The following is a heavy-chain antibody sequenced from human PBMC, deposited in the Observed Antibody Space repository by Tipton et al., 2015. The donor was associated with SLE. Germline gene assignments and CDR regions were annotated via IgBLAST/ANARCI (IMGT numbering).Heavy chain of an antibody. J-gene: IGHJ4*02. V-gene: IGHV3-30*02. D-gene: IGHD6-25*01. Sequence: SLRLSCAASGFTFSRYWMHWVRQAPGKGLEWVAFIRYDGSNKYYADSVKGRFTISRDNSKNTLYLQMNSLRAEDTAVYYCARFSGGRIDYWGQGTLVTVSS. CDR3: ARFSGGRIDY. CDR1: GFTFSRYW. CDR2: IRYDGSNK.